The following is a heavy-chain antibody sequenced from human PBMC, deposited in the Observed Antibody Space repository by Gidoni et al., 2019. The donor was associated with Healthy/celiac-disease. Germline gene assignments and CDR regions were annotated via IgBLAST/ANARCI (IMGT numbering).Heavy chain of an antibody. V-gene: IGHV6-1*01. CDR3: ARGGTAGITPFDY. CDR2: TYYMYKWYN. CDR1: GYSLSLNSAA. D-gene: IGHD2-21*02. Sequence: QVPLQQSGPGLVTPSHTLSLTCSLSGYSLSLNSAAWNWIRQSPSRGLEWLGRTYYMYKWYNDYAVSVKSRITINPDTSKNQCALQLNSVTPEDTAVYYCARGGTAGITPFDYWGQGTLVTVSS. J-gene: IGHJ4*02.